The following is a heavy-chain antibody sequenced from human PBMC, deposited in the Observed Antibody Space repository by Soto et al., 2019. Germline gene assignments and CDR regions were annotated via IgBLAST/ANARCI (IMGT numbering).Heavy chain of an antibody. Sequence: PGGSLRLSCAASGFTFSSYSMNWVRQAPGKGLEWVSSISSSSSYIYYADSVKGRFTISRDNAKNSLYLQMNSLRAEDTAVYYCARTRSGYYAIDYSGQGTLVTVSS. D-gene: IGHD3-3*01. V-gene: IGHV3-21*01. CDR3: ARTRSGYYAIDY. CDR1: GFTFSSYS. J-gene: IGHJ4*02. CDR2: ISSSSSYI.